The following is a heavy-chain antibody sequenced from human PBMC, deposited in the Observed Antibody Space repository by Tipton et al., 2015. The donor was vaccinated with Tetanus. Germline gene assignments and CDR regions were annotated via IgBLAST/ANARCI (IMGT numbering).Heavy chain of an antibody. V-gene: IGHV3-33*01. CDR1: GFIFSSYG. Sequence: SLRLSCAASGFIFSSYGIHWVRQAPGKGLEWVAVSWYDGTDKYYADSGKGRSTISRDNSKNTLYLQMNSLRAEDTAVYYCAREADCSGGSCFSGDFDNWGQGTQVTVSS. J-gene: IGHJ4*02. CDR3: AREADCSGGSCFSGDFDN. CDR2: SWYDGTDK. D-gene: IGHD2-15*01.